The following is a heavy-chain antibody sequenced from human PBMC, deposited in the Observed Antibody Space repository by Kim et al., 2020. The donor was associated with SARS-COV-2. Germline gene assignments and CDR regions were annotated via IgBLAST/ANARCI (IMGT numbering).Heavy chain of an antibody. D-gene: IGHD6-19*01. Sequence: YNPSLKSRVTISVDTSKNQFSLKLSSVTAADTAVYYCARLSIQWLVRVDYWGQGTLVTVAS. V-gene: IGHV4-39*01. CDR3: ARLSIQWLVRVDY. J-gene: IGHJ4*02.